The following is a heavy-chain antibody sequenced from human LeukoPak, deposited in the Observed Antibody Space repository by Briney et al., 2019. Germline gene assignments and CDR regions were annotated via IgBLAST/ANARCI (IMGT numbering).Heavy chain of an antibody. J-gene: IGHJ4*02. CDR2: IYYSGST. V-gene: IGHV4-39*01. Sequence: PPETLSLTCTVSGGSISSSSYYWGWIRQPPGKGLEGIGSIYYSGSTYYNPSLKSRVTISVDTSKNQFSLKLSSVTAADTAVYYCARPQGYQLLDFEYWGQGTLVTVSS. D-gene: IGHD2-2*01. CDR1: GGSISSSSYY. CDR3: ARPQGYQLLDFEY.